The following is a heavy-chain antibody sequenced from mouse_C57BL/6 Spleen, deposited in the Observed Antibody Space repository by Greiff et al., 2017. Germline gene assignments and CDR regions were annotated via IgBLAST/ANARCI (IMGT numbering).Heavy chain of an antibody. D-gene: IGHD2-4*01. CDR3: ASYDYDRNYDALDY. CDR2: IYPGDGDT. V-gene: IGHV1-82*01. CDR1: GYAFSSSW. J-gene: IGHJ4*01. Sequence: QVQLKQSGPELVKPGASVKIFCKASGYAFSSSWMNWVKQRPGKGLEWIGRIYPGDGDTNYNGKFKGKATLTADKSSSTAYMQLSSLTSEDSAVYACASYDYDRNYDALDYWGQGTTVTVSS.